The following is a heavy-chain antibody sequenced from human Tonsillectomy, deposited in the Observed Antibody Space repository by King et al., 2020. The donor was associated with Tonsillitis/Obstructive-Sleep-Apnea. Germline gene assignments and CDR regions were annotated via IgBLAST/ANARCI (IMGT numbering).Heavy chain of an antibody. CDR3: ARGESHYAYDSTGYYDR. CDR2: VSYDGGNK. CDR1: GFTFGSYA. Sequence: QLVQSGGGVVQPGTSLRLSCAASGFTFGSYAMHWVRQAPGKGLEWVAIVSYDGGNKYYADSVKGRFTISRDYSRNTLHLQMNSLRGDDTAVYYCARGESHYAYDSTGYYDRWGQGTLVTVSS. J-gene: IGHJ5*02. V-gene: IGHV3-30*01. D-gene: IGHD3-22*01.